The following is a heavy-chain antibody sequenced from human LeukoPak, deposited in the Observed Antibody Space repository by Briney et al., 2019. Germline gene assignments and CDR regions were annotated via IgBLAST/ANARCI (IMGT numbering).Heavy chain of an antibody. CDR3: AKDMIRGVSRWFDP. V-gene: IGHV3-23*01. J-gene: IGHJ5*02. D-gene: IGHD3-10*01. Sequence: GGSLRLSCSASGLTFSNYSMSWIRQAPGKGLEWVSTINGSGGGTYADSVKGRFTISRDNSKNTLYLQVNRLRAEDTAVYYCAKDMIRGVSRWFDPWGQGTVVTVSS. CDR2: INGSGGGT. CDR1: GLTFSNYS.